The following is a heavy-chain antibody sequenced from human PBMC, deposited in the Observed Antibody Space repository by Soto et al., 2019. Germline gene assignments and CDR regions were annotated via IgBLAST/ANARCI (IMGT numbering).Heavy chain of an antibody. CDR3: ARGNVDTVQPNWFDP. D-gene: IGHD5-18*01. CDR1: GGSISSGDYY. V-gene: IGHV4-30-4*01. J-gene: IGHJ5*02. Sequence: QVQLQESGPGLVKPSQTLSLTCTVSGGSISSGDYYWSWIRQPPGKGLEWIGYIYYSGSTYYNPSLKSRVTLSVDTSKNQFSLKLSSVTAADTAVYYCARGNVDTVQPNWFDPWGQGTLVTVSS. CDR2: IYYSGST.